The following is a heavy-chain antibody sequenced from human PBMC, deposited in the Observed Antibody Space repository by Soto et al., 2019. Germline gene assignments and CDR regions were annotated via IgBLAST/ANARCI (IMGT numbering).Heavy chain of an antibody. CDR3: AKNIGSDDNALDV. Sequence: EGQLVESGGGLVQPGRSLRLSCAASGFTFDNYAMHWVRQAPGKGLEWVSGINWNSGTMGYADSVKGRFTMSRDNAKNSLYLQMNSLRAEDTALYYCAKNIGSDDNALDVWGQGTTVTVSS. J-gene: IGHJ6*02. V-gene: IGHV3-9*01. CDR1: GFTFDNYA. D-gene: IGHD3-16*01. CDR2: INWNSGTM.